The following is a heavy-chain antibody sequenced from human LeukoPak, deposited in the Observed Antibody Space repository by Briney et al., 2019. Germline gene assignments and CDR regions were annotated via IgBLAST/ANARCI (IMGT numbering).Heavy chain of an antibody. D-gene: IGHD2-15*01. J-gene: IGHJ4*02. CDR1: GGSISSYY. V-gene: IGHV4-4*07. CDR2: IYTSGST. Sequence: SETLSLTCTVSGGSISSYYWSWIRQPARKGLEWIGRIYTSGSTNYNPSLKSRVTISVDTSKNQFSLKLSSVTTADTAVYYCASTYCSGGSCSIDYWGQGTLVTVSS. CDR3: ASTYCSGGSCSIDY.